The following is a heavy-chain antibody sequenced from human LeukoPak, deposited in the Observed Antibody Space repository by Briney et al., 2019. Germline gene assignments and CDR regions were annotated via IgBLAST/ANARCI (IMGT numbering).Heavy chain of an antibody. D-gene: IGHD2-8*01. CDR1: GFTFSTYW. CDR3: AKDHFANGVCYTLDY. J-gene: IGHJ4*02. V-gene: IGHV3-74*01. CDR2: INPDGTTT. Sequence: GRSLRLSCAASGFTFSTYWMHWVRQAPGKGLVWVSRINPDGTTTSYADSVKGRFTISRDNSKNTLYLQMNSLRAEDTAVYYCAKDHFANGVCYTLDYWGQGTLVTVSS.